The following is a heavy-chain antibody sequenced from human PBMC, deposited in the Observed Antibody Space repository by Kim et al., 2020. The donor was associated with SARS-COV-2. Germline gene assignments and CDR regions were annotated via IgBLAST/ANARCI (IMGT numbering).Heavy chain of an antibody. J-gene: IGHJ5*02. D-gene: IGHD6-13*01. CDR3: ATAPGYSRGGPWFDP. V-gene: IGHV1-24*01. Sequence: QKFQGRVTMTEDTSTDTAYMELSSLRSEDTAVYYCATAPGYSRGGPWFDPWGQGTLVTVSS.